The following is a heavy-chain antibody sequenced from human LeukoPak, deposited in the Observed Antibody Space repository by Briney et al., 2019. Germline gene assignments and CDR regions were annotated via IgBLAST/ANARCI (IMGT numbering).Heavy chain of an antibody. J-gene: IGHJ3*02. CDR3: TSAAYCGGDCQGNAFDI. Sequence: PGRSLRLSCAASGFTFSGSAMHWVRHASGKGREWVGRIRSKANSYATAYAASVKGRFTISRDDSKNTAYLQMNSLKTEDTAVYYCTSAAYCGGDCQGNAFDIWGQGTMVTVSS. CDR1: GFTFSGSA. V-gene: IGHV3-73*01. CDR2: IRSKANSYAT. D-gene: IGHD2-21*02.